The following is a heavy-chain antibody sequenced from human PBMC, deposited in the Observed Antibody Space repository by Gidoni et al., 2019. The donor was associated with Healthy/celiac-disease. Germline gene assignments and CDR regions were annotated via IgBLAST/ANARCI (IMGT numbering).Heavy chain of an antibody. CDR3: ARGGIGDY. Sequence: QGQLVESGGGVVQPGRSLRLAWAASGFTFSSYAMHGVRQAPGKGLEWVAVISYDGSNKYYADSVKGRFTISRDNSKNTLYLQMNSLRAEDTAVYYCARGGIGDYWGQGTLVTVSS. J-gene: IGHJ4*02. CDR2: ISYDGSNK. D-gene: IGHD3-16*01. CDR1: GFTFSSYA. V-gene: IGHV3-30-3*01.